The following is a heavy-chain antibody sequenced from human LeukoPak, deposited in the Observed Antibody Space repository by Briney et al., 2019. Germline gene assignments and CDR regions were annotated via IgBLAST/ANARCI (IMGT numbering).Heavy chain of an antibody. CDR2: IYHSGST. Sequence: SETLSLTCTVSGGSVSGSYYWNWIRQPPGKGLEWIGYIYHSGSTYYNPSLKSRVTISVDRSKNQFSLKLSSVTAADTAVYYCARAGRDYYDLDYWGQGTLVTVSS. D-gene: IGHD3-10*01. CDR1: GGSVSGSYY. CDR3: ARAGRDYYDLDY. J-gene: IGHJ4*02. V-gene: IGHV4-30-2*01.